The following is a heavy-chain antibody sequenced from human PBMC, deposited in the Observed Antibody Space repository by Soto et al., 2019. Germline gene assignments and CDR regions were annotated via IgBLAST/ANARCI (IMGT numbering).Heavy chain of an antibody. J-gene: IGHJ5*02. D-gene: IGHD3-22*01. Sequence: SETLSLTCAVSGYSISSGYYWGWLRQPPGKGLEWIGSIYHGVSTYYNPSLNSRVTLSIDMTNNHVSLILNSVTAADTAVYYCWILVHWVPYYYDSSPYTFEKWFDPWGQGTLVTVSS. CDR1: GYSISSGYY. CDR3: WILVHWVPYYYDSSPYTFEKWFDP. V-gene: IGHV4-38-2*01. CDR2: IYHGVST.